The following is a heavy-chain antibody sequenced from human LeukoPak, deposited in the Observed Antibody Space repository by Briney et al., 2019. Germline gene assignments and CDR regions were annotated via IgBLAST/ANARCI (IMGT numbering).Heavy chain of an antibody. V-gene: IGHV1-18*01. J-gene: IGHJ6*02. D-gene: IGHD5-18*01. Sequence: ASVKVSCKASGYTFTSYGISWVRQAPGQGLEWIEWISAYNGNTNYAQELQGRVTMTTDTSTSTAYMELRSLRSDDTAVYYCARDPKYTAMDDYYYYGMDVWGQGTTVTVSS. CDR2: ISAYNGNT. CDR3: ARDPKYTAMDDYYYYGMDV. CDR1: GYTFTSYG.